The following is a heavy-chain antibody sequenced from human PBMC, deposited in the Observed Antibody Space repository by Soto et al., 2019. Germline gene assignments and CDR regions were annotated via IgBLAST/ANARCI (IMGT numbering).Heavy chain of an antibody. D-gene: IGHD6-19*01. CDR1: GYTFTSDD. CDR2: MNPNSGNT. CDR3: ARSVEWLASFDY. V-gene: IGHV1-8*01. J-gene: IGHJ4*02. Sequence: QVQLVQSGAEVKKPGASVKVSCKASGYTFTSDDINWVRQATGQGLEWMGWMNPNSGNTGYAQKFQGRVTMIRNTSISTAYRELSSLRSEDTAVYSRARSVEWLASFDYWGQGTLVPVSS.